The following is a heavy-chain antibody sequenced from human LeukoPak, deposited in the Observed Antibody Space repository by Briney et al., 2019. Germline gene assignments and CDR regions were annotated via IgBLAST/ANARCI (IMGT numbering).Heavy chain of an antibody. D-gene: IGHD5-18*01. CDR3: AHVPHPQGYTAMGPGAFDI. Sequence: VSGPTLVNPTQTLTLTCTFSGFSLSTSGVGVGWIRQPPGKALEWLALIYWDDDKRYSPSLKSRLTITKDTSKNQVVLTMTNMDPVDTATYYCAHVPHPQGYTAMGPGAFDIWGQGTMVTVSS. CDR1: GFSLSTSGVG. J-gene: IGHJ3*02. V-gene: IGHV2-5*02. CDR2: IYWDDDK.